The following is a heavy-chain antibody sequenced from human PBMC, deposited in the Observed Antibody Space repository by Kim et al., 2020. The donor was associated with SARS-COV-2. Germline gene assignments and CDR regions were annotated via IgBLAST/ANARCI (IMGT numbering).Heavy chain of an antibody. Sequence: SETLSLTCAVYGGSFSGYYWSWIRQPPGKGLEWIGEINHSGSTNYNPSLKSRVTISVDTSKNQFSLKLSSVTAADTAVYYCARQVPFGDWGQGTLVTVSS. CDR3: ARQVPFGD. CDR2: INHSGST. V-gene: IGHV4-34*01. CDR1: GGSFSGYY. D-gene: IGHD3-10*01. J-gene: IGHJ4*02.